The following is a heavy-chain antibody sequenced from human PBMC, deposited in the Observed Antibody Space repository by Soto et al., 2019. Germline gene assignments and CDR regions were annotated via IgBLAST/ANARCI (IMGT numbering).Heavy chain of an antibody. CDR2: IYPGDSDT. CDR1: GYIFTSYW. Sequence: EAFKISCKGSGYIFTSYWIGWGRQIPGKGLEWMGIIYPGDSDTRYSPSFQGQVTISADKSISTAYLQWSSLKASDTAMYYCTSTEAGPGTDDKLTGYYSYGMDVSSQGTTDIVSS. J-gene: IGHJ6*02. V-gene: IGHV5-51*01. CDR3: TSTEAGPGTDDKLTGYYSYGMDV. D-gene: IGHD3-9*01.